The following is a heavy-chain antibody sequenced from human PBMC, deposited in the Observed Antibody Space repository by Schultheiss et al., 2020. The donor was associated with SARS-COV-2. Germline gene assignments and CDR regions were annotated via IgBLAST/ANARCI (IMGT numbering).Heavy chain of an antibody. CDR2: ISSSSSYT. Sequence: GGSLRLSCAASAFTFRNYWMSWVRQAPGKGLEWVSYISSSSSYTNYADSVKGRFTISRDNAKNSLYLQMNSLRAEDTAVYYCARGYNPITIFGVVINRDYYYYGMDVWGQGTTVTVSS. D-gene: IGHD3-3*01. V-gene: IGHV3-11*06. CDR3: ARGYNPITIFGVVINRDYYYYGMDV. J-gene: IGHJ6*02. CDR1: AFTFRNYW.